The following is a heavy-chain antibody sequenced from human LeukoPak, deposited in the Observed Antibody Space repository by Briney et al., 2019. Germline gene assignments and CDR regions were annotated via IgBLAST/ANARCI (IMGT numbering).Heavy chain of an antibody. D-gene: IGHD3-10*01. CDR1: GGSISSGDYY. CDR2: IYYSGST. CDR3: ARDKGVIDAFDI. J-gene: IGHJ3*02. Sequence: SETLSLTCTVSGGSISSGDYYWSWIRQPPGKGLEWIGYIYYSGSTYYNPSLKSRVTISVDTSKNQFSLKLSSVTAADTAVYYCARDKGVIDAFDIWGQGTMVTVSS. V-gene: IGHV4-30-4*08.